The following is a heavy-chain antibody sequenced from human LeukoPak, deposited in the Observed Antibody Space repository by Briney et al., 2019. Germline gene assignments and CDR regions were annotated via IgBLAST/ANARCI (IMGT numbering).Heavy chain of an antibody. CDR2: IKQDGSEK. CDR1: GFTFSSYW. V-gene: IGHV3-7*01. J-gene: IGHJ4*02. CDR3: ARDVKGDDYGDFDY. D-gene: IGHD4-17*01. Sequence: GGSLRLSCAASGFTFSSYWMSWVRQAPGKGLEWVANIKQDGSEKYYVDSVKGRFTISRDNAKNSLYLQMNSLRAEDTAVYYCARDVKGDDYGDFDYWGQGTLVTVSS.